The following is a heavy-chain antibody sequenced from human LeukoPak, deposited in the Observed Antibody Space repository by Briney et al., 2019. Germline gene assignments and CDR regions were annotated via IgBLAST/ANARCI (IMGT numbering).Heavy chain of an antibody. CDR3: ARSGSYGSGNYYYYGVDV. CDR1: GFTFSSYG. Sequence: GGSLILSCAASGFTFSSYGKHWVRRAPGKGLEWVAVIWFDGSNRYYADSVKGRFTISRDNSKNTLYLQMNSLRAEDTAVYYCARSGSYGSGNYYYYGVDVWGQGTTVTVSS. CDR2: IWFDGSNR. D-gene: IGHD5-18*01. V-gene: IGHV3-33*01. J-gene: IGHJ6*02.